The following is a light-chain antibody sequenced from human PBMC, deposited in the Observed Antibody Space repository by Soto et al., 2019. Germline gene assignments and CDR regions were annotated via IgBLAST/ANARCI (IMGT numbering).Light chain of an antibody. CDR2: WAS. J-gene: IGKJ4*01. CDR1: QSVLYSSINKNF. CDR3: QQYYSTPLT. V-gene: IGKV4-1*01. Sequence: DIVMTQSPDSLAVSLGERATINRKSSQSVLYSSINKNFLAWYQQKPGQPPKLLIYWASTRESGVPDRFSGSGSGTDFTLTISSLQAEDVAVYYCQQYYSTPLTFGGGTQVEI.